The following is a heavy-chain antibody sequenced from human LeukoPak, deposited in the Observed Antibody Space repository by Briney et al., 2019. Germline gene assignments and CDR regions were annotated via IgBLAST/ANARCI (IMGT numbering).Heavy chain of an antibody. CDR1: GFTLRSHW. CDR3: ARDEGNGNYGS. V-gene: IGHV3-74*01. J-gene: IGHJ4*02. Sequence: GGSLRLSCAASGFTLRSHWMHWFRQPPGKGLVWVSRINTDGSSTSYADSVKGRFTISRDNAKNTLYLQMNSLRAEDTAVYYCARDEGNGNYGSWGQGTLVTVSS. CDR2: INTDGSST. D-gene: IGHD1-7*01.